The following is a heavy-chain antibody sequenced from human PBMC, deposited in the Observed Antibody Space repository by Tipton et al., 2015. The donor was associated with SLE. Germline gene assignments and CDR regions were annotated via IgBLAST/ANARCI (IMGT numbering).Heavy chain of an antibody. J-gene: IGHJ5*02. D-gene: IGHD2-2*01. V-gene: IGHV1-46*01. Sequence: QSGAEVKKPGASVKVSCKASGYSFSTYYMHWVRQAPGQGLEWMGLINPIPSGGSTVYAQKFQGRVTMTRDTSTRTVYMELSSLRSEDTAVYYCARGLSTSWSNWFDPWGQGTLVTVSS. CDR2: INPIPSGGST. CDR1: GYSFSTYY. CDR3: ARGLSTSWSNWFDP.